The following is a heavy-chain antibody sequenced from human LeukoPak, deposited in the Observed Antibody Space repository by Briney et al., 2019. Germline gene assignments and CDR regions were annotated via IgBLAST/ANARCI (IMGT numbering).Heavy chain of an antibody. J-gene: IGHJ6*02. V-gene: IGHV3-30*18. CDR3: AKDLGYGSGRGGYYYYYGMDV. CDR2: ISYDGSNK. CDR1: GFAFSNYA. D-gene: IGHD3-10*01. Sequence: GGSLRLSCAASGFAFSNYAIHWVRQGPGKGLEWVAVISYDGSNKDYADSVKGRFTISRDKSENTVWLQMNSLRTEDTAVYYCAKDLGYGSGRGGYYYYYGMDVWGQGTTATVS.